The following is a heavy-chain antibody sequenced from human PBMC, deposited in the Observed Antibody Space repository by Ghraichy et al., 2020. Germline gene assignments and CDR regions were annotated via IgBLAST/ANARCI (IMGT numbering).Heavy chain of an antibody. J-gene: IGHJ4*02. D-gene: IGHD3-3*01. CDR2: LSSGGST. V-gene: IGHV3-53*01. CDR3: ARGSYDVLSGYQPYFDY. CDR1: GFTVTSNY. Sequence: LSLTCAASGFTVTSNYMSWVRQAPGKGLEWVSILSSGGSTYYADSVKGRFTSSRDNSKNTLYLQMNNLRTEDTAVYYCARGSYDVLSGYQPYFDYWGQGTLVTVSS.